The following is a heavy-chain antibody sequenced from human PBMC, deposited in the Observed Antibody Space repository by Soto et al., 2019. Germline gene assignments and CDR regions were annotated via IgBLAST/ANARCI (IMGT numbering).Heavy chain of an antibody. J-gene: IGHJ5*02. V-gene: IGHV4-59*01. CDR1: GGSISSYY. CDR2: IYYSGST. D-gene: IGHD3-3*01. Sequence: PSETLSLTCTVSGGSISSYYWSWIRQPPGKGLEWIGYIYYSGSTNYNPSLKSRVTISVDTSKNQFSLKLSSVTAADTAVYYCAGVLIFGSLLWFDPWGQGTLVTVSS. CDR3: AGVLIFGSLLWFDP.